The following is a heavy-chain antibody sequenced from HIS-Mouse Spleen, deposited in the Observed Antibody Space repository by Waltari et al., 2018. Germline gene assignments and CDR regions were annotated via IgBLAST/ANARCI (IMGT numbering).Heavy chain of an antibody. Sequence: QLQLQESGPGLVKPSETLSPTCTVSGGSLRSISYYWGWIRQPPGKGLEWLGSIYYSGSTYYNPSLKSRVTISVDTSKNQFSLKLSSVTAADTAVYYCAREIPYSSSWYDWYFDLWGRGTLVTVSS. J-gene: IGHJ2*01. CDR1: GGSLRSISYY. D-gene: IGHD6-13*01. CDR3: AREIPYSSSWYDWYFDL. V-gene: IGHV4-39*07. CDR2: IYYSGST.